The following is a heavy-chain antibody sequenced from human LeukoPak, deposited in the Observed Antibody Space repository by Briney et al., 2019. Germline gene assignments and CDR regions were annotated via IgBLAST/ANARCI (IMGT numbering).Heavy chain of an antibody. D-gene: IGHD2-2*02. CDR1: GGTFSSYA. J-gene: IGHJ4*02. Sequence: SVKVSCKASGGTFSSYAISWVRQAPGQGLEWMGGIIPIFGTANYAQKFQGRVTITADESTSTAYMELSNLRSEDTAVYYCAISLGYCSSTSCYTGGGWGQGTLVTVSS. CDR2: IIPIFGTA. CDR3: AISLGYCSSTSCYTGGG. V-gene: IGHV1-69*13.